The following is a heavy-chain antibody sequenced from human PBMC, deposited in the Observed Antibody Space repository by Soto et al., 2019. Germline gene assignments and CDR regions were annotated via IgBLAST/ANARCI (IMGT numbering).Heavy chain of an antibody. CDR3: ATEGHYY. CDR1: GYSFSVYN. Sequence: ASLCVSGRASGYSFSVYNIHWVRQAPGQGLEWMGWINPNSGVTNSEQKFQGRVPMTRDMSISKAYMELSRLRSDDTAVYYFATEGHYY. CDR2: INPNSGVT. V-gene: IGHV1-2*02. J-gene: IGHJ6*01.